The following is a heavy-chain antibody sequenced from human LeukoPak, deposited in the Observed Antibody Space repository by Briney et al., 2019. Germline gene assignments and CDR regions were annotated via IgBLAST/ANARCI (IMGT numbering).Heavy chain of an antibody. V-gene: IGHV4-59*01. D-gene: IGHD6-13*01. Sequence: SETLSLTCTVSGGSISSYYWSWIRQPPGKGLEWIGYIYYSGSTNYNPSLKSRVTISVDTSKNQFSLKLSSVTAADTAVYYCARDRIAAAGHMDVWGKGTTVTISS. CDR3: ARDRIAAAGHMDV. CDR2: IYYSGST. J-gene: IGHJ6*03. CDR1: GGSISSYY.